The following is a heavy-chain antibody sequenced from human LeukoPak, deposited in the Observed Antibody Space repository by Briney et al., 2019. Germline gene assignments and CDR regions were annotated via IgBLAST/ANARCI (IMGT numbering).Heavy chain of an antibody. V-gene: IGHV3-74*01. Sequence: PGGSLRLSCAASGFTFSSYWMHWVRQAPGKGLVWVSRINSDGSSTSYADSVKGRFTISRDNAKNTLYLQMNSLRAEDTAVYYCARAYCSSTSCYEFDYWGQGTLVTVSS. D-gene: IGHD2-2*01. J-gene: IGHJ4*02. CDR3: ARAYCSSTSCYEFDY. CDR1: GFTFSSYW. CDR2: INSDGSST.